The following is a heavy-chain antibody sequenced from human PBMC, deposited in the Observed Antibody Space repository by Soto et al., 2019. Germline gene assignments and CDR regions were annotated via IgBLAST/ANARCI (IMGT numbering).Heavy chain of an antibody. J-gene: IGHJ4*02. CDR1: GGTFSSYA. V-gene: IGHV1-69*13. CDR3: ASSRTDQRLITVDY. CDR2: IIPIFGTA. D-gene: IGHD6-25*01. Sequence: SVKVSCKASGGTFSSYAISWVRQAPGQGLEWMGGIIPIFGTANYAQKFQGRATITADESTSTAYMELSSLRSEDTAVYYCASSRTDQRLITVDYWGQGTLVTVSS.